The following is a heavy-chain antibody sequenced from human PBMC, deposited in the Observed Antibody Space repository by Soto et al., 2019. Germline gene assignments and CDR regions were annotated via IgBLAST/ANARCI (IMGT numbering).Heavy chain of an antibody. CDR2: VKDGGHT. Sequence: QVQLQQWGAGLLKPSETLSLNCAVTGGSLSGYYWSWIRQPPGKGLEWIGKVKDGGHTNYSPSLRGXXTXSXXTANHQFSRRLNTVTAADTGAGASERGQAGVGATHWDQGSLGNVSS. J-gene: IGHJ4*02. D-gene: IGHD5-12*01. CDR3: ERGQAGVGATH. CDR1: GGSLSGYY. V-gene: IGHV4-34*01.